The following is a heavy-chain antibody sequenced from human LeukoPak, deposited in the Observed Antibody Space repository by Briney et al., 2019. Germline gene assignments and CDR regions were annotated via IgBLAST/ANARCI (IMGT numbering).Heavy chain of an antibody. CDR1: GFTFSRYW. Sequence: PGGSLRLSCAASGFTFSRYWMSWVRQAPGKGLEWMANIKQDGSEKYYVDSVKGRFTISRDNAKNSLSLQMNSLRAEDTAMYYCARMDIGLVRDWGQGTLVTVSS. V-gene: IGHV3-7*01. CDR2: IKQDGSEK. D-gene: IGHD3-10*01. CDR3: ARMDIGLVRD. J-gene: IGHJ4*02.